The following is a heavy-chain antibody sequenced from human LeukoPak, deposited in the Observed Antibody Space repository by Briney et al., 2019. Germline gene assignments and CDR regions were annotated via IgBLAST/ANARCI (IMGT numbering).Heavy chain of an antibody. Sequence: ASVKVSCKTSGYTFTGYYMHWVRQAPGQGLEWMGWISAYNGNTNYAQKLQGRVTMTTDTSTSTAYMELRSLRSDDTAVYYCARDRGGYSYGNYYYYMDVWGKGTTVTVSS. V-gene: IGHV1-18*04. CDR2: ISAYNGNT. D-gene: IGHD5-18*01. CDR1: GYTFTGYY. CDR3: ARDRGGYSYGNYYYYMDV. J-gene: IGHJ6*03.